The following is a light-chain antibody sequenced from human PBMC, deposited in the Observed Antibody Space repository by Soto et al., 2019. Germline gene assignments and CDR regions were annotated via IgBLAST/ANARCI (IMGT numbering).Light chain of an antibody. Sequence: EIVLTQSPGTLSLSPGERDTLSCRASQSVSSSYLAWYQQKPGQAPRPLIYGASSRATGIPDRFSGSGSGTDFTLTISRLEPEDFAVYYCQQYGSSPQTFGQGTKLEIK. CDR1: QSVSSSY. CDR2: GAS. V-gene: IGKV3-20*01. J-gene: IGKJ2*01. CDR3: QQYGSSPQT.